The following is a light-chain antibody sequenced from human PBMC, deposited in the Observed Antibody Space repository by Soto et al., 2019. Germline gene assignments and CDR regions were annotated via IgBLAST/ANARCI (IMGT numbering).Light chain of an antibody. CDR2: TVY. V-gene: IGKV1D-16*01. Sequence: IQTTPSPPPLSASVGDSVTITCRASQDIGTWLAWYQQKPEKAHKSLIYTVYTLQSGVQSRFSGSGSGTEFSLTIRSLQPEDFATYYCQQYYTYPITFGQGTRLEN. CDR3: QQYYTYPIT. J-gene: IGKJ5*01. CDR1: QDIGTW.